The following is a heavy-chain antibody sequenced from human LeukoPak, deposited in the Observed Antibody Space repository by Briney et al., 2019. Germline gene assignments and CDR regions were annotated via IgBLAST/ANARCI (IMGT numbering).Heavy chain of an antibody. J-gene: IGHJ4*02. CDR1: GFTFSSYW. Sequence: GGSLRLSCAASGFTFSSYWMHWVRQAPGKGLVWVSRINTDGSSTSYVDSVKGRFTISRDNAKNTLYLQMNSLRAEDTAVYYCAGTPSIAIFGVVRDYWGQGTLVTVSS. CDR3: AGTPSIAIFGVVRDY. CDR2: INTDGSST. V-gene: IGHV3-74*01. D-gene: IGHD3-3*01.